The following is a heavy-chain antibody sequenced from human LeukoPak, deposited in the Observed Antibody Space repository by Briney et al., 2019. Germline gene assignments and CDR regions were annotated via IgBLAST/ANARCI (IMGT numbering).Heavy chain of an antibody. Sequence: GGSLRLSCGASGFTFSSYWMHWVRQAPGKGLVWVSRTSSDGTATTYADSVKGRFTMSRDNAKHTLYLQMNSLRAEDTAVYYCAREVSVGLGFDYWGQGTLVSVSS. D-gene: IGHD1-26*01. CDR3: AREVSVGLGFDY. V-gene: IGHV3-74*01. CDR1: GFTFSSYW. J-gene: IGHJ4*02. CDR2: TSSDGTAT.